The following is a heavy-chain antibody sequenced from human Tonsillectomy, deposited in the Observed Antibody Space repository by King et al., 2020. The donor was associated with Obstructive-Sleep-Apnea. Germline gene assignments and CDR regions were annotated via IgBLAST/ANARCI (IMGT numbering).Heavy chain of an antibody. D-gene: IGHD3-3*01. CDR2: IKQDGRGQ. Sequence: VQLVESGGGLVQPGGSLRLSCAASGFTFSSYWMSWCRQAPGKGLEWVANIKQDGRGQYYVESVKGRFTISRDNAKNSLYLQMNSLRAEDTAVYYCATGLRFLEWLFDYWGQGTLVTVSS. J-gene: IGHJ4*02. CDR1: GFTFSSYW. CDR3: ATGLRFLEWLFDY. V-gene: IGHV3-7*03.